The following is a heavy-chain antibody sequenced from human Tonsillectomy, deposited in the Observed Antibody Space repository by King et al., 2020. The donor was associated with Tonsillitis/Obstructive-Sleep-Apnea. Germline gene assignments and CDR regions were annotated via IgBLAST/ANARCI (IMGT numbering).Heavy chain of an antibody. D-gene: IGHD2-2*01. CDR1: GGSFSAHY. CDR3: VRGRGVGHCRTTNCYGQFDY. CDR2: IYHVGST. J-gene: IGHJ4*02. V-gene: IGHV4-34*01. Sequence: VQLQQGGAGLLKPSETLSLTCAVYGGSFSAHYWSWIRQPPGKGLEWIGEIYHVGSTNFNPSLKRRVTLSVDTSKTHFSLKLSSVTAADTAMYYCVRGRGVGHCRTTNCYGQFDYWGQGTLVTVSS.